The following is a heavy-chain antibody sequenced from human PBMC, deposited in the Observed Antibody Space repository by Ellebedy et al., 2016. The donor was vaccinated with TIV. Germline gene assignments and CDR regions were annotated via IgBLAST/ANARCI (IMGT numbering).Heavy chain of an antibody. D-gene: IGHD6-6*01. Sequence: ASVKVSXXASGYTFTSRPLHWVRQAPGQGLEWVGWINPGNGNTQYSPKIQGRVTITMDTSASTAYMELSSLRSEDTAVYYCARLGYSSSSSYDSWGQGTLVTVSS. CDR2: INPGNGNT. J-gene: IGHJ4*02. CDR3: ARLGYSSSSSYDS. CDR1: GYTFTSRP. V-gene: IGHV1-3*01.